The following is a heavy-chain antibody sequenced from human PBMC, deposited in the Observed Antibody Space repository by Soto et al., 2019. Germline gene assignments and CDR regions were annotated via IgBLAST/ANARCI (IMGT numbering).Heavy chain of an antibody. Sequence: VASVKVSCKASGYTFTSYAFSWVRHAPGQGLEWMGWISTYNGNTNYAQNLQGRVTMTTDISTNTAYMELRSLRSDDTAVYYCARVVGGIPVAGSWNWYDPWGQGTLVTVSS. CDR1: GYTFTSYA. CDR3: ARVVGGIPVAGSWNWYDP. CDR2: ISTYNGNT. D-gene: IGHD6-19*01. V-gene: IGHV1-18*04. J-gene: IGHJ5*02.